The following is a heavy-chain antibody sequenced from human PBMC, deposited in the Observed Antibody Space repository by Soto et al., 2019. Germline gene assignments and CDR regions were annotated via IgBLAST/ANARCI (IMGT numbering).Heavy chain of an antibody. CDR3: ARTIVVVPAAPHYYYYYGMDV. CDR2: IIHIFGTA. J-gene: IGHJ6*02. Sequence: QVQLVQSGAEVKKPGSSVKVSCKASGGTFSSYAISWVRQAPGQGLEWMGGIIHIFGTANYAQKFQGRVTITADKSTSTAYMELSVLRSENTDVYYCARTIVVVPAAPHYYYYYGMDVWGQGTTVTVSS. CDR1: GGTFSSYA. V-gene: IGHV1-69*06. D-gene: IGHD2-2*01.